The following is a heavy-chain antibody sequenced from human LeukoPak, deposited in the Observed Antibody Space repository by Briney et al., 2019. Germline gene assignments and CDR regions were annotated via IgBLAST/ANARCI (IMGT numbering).Heavy chain of an antibody. CDR2: IYYSGST. V-gene: IGHV4-30-2*01. CDR1: GDSITSGGYC. Sequence: SETPSLTCVVSGDSITSGGYCWSWIRQPPGKGLEWIGYIYYSGSTSYNPSLKSRVTLSVDRSQNKFSLKMTSVTAADTAVYYCARGPYSSHDHLSFYYYKGLDVWGQGTTVIVSS. J-gene: IGHJ6*02. CDR3: ARGPYSSHDHLSFYYYKGLDV. D-gene: IGHD3-10*01.